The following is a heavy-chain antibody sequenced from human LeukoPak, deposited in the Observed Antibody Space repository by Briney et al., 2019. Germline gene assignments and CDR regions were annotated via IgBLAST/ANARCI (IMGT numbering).Heavy chain of an antibody. D-gene: IGHD6-25*01. Sequence: SETLSLTCTVSGGSVSSGSYYWSWIRQPPGKGLEWIGYIYYIGSTNYNPSLKSRVTVSIDTSKNQFSLKLNSVTAADTAVYYCARQSTIAAARIDPWGQGTLVTVSS. CDR3: ARQSTIAAARIDP. J-gene: IGHJ5*02. V-gene: IGHV4-61*01. CDR2: IYYIGST. CDR1: GGSVSSGSYY.